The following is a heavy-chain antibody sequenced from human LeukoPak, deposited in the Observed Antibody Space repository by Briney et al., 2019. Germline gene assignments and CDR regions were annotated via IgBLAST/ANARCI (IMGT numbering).Heavy chain of an antibody. V-gene: IGHV1-18*01. CDR2: ISAYNGNT. Sequence: ASVKVSCKASGYTFTSYGISWVRQAPGQGLEWMGWISAYNGNTNYAQKLQGRVTMTTDTSTSTAYMELRSLRSDDTAVYYCARDCRRVGNYGDYWFRGHCAFDIWGQGTMVTVSS. CDR1: GYTFTSYG. D-gene: IGHD4-17*01. J-gene: IGHJ3*02. CDR3: ARDCRRVGNYGDYWFRGHCAFDI.